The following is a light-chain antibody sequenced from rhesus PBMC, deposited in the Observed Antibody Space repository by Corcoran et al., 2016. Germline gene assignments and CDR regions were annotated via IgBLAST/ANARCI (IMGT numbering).Light chain of an antibody. J-gene: IGKJ4*01. CDR3: PQYNSFPLT. V-gene: IGKV1-32*05. CDR1: QGNSTY. Sequence: DIQMTQSPSSLSASVGDRVIITCRASQGNSTYLYWYQQKPGKAPNLLSYNANRLESGVPSRLSGRVSATDFTHTISSLQPEEFATDYCPQYNSFPLTFGRGTKVGLK. CDR2: NAN.